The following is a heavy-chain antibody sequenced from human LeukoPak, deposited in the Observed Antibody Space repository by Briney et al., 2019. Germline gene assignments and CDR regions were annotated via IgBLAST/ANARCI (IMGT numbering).Heavy chain of an antibody. V-gene: IGHV3-23*01. D-gene: IGHD1-26*01. CDR3: ARSGGTYGWFDP. CDR2: ISGSGGST. Sequence: GGSLRLSCAASGFTFSTYAMSWVRQAPGKGLEWVSTISGSGGSTYYADSVKGRFTISRDNSKNTLYLQMNSLRAEDTAVYYCARSGGTYGWFDPWGQGTLVTVSS. CDR1: GFTFSTYA. J-gene: IGHJ5*02.